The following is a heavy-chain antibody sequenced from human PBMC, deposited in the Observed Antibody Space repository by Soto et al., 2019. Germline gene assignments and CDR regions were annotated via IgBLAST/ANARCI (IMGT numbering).Heavy chain of an antibody. CDR1: GGSISIGGYY. CDR3: ARSRVGASSTRDF. J-gene: IGHJ4*02. V-gene: IGHV4-31*03. D-gene: IGHD1-26*01. CDR2: TYYSGET. Sequence: SETLSLTCTVSGGSISIGGYYWGWVRQDPGKGLEWIGYTYYSGETFYNPSLRSRITISSDKSNNQFSLRLTSVTAADTAVYYCARSRVGASSTRDFWGQGTLVTVYS.